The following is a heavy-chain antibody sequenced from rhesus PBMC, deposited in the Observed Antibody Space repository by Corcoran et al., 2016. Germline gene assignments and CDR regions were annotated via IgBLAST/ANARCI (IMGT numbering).Heavy chain of an antibody. D-gene: IGHD6-25*01. V-gene: IGHV4-76*01. CDR2: IYGSSGST. CDR3: GSGSWNGVLDS. Sequence: QVQLQESGPGVGKPSETLSLTCAVAGGAISGGYDWSWIRQPPGKGREWIGYIYGSSGSTNYNPSRKNRVTISKDASKNEFFLELSSVTAADAAVYYCGSGSWNGVLDSWGQGVVVTVSS. J-gene: IGHJ6*01. CDR1: GGAISGGYD.